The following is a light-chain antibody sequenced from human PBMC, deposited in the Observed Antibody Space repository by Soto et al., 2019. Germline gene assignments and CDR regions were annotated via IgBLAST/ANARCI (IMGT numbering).Light chain of an antibody. Sequence: QSVLTQPASVSGSPGQSITISCTGTSSDVGGYDYVSWYQLHPGKAPKLMIFEVSNRPSGVSYRFSGSKSGNTASLTISGLQAEDEADYFCSSYSISTAYLFXTGTTVTVL. V-gene: IGLV2-14*01. CDR2: EVS. CDR3: SSYSISTAYL. J-gene: IGLJ1*01. CDR1: SSDVGGYDY.